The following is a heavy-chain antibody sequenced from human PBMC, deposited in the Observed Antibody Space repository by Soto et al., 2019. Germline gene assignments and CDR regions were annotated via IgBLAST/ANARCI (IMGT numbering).Heavy chain of an antibody. CDR3: ARVDWNYGFWFDP. J-gene: IGHJ5*02. CDR2: IGTAGDT. CDR1: GFTFSSYD. Sequence: GGSLRLSCAASGFTFSSYDVHWVRQATGKGLEWVSAIGTAGDTYYPGSVKGRFTISRENAKNSLYLQMNSLRAEDTAVYYCARVDWNYGFWFDPWGQGTLVTVSS. D-gene: IGHD1-7*01. V-gene: IGHV3-13*01.